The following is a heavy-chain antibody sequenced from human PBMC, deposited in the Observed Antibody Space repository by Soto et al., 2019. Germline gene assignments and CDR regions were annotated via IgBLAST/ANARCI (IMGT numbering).Heavy chain of an antibody. Sequence: VQLMESGGGLVQPGGSLRLSCAASGFTFSDYAMSWVRQAPGMGLEWVSAISGAGNRASHASSVQGRFVISRDNSKNTLCLQMNSLRAEDTVAYYCAKNYCGYTTCQLIGHWGQGTMVTVSS. CDR2: ISGAGNRA. J-gene: IGHJ4*02. CDR1: GFTFSDYA. D-gene: IGHD2-21*01. CDR3: AKNYCGYTTCQLIGH. V-gene: IGHV3-23*01.